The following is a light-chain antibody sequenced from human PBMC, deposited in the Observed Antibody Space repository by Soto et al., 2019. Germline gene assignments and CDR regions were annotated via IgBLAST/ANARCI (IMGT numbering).Light chain of an antibody. V-gene: IGKV3-11*01. Sequence: EIVLTQSPASLSLSPGERATLSCRASQSISSYLASYQQKPGQAPRLLIYDASNRATDIPARFTGSGSGKDFNLTVSRLEPEDFAVYYCQQRSNWPPTFGQGTKLQI. J-gene: IGKJ2*01. CDR2: DAS. CDR3: QQRSNWPPT. CDR1: QSISSY.